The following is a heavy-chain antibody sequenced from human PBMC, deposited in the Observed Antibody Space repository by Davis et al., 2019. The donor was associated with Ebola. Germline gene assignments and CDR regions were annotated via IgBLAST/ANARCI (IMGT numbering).Heavy chain of an antibody. J-gene: IGHJ3*02. V-gene: IGHV1-2*06. CDR1: GYTFTGYY. CDR2: INPNSGGT. CDR3: ARMGIAASGGVGAFDI. Sequence: AASVKVSCKASGYTFTGYYMQWVRQAPGQGLQWMGRINPNSGGTNYAQKFQGRATMTRDTSISTTYMELSRLRYDDTAVYYCARMGIAASGGVGAFDIWGQGTMVTVSS. D-gene: IGHD6-13*01.